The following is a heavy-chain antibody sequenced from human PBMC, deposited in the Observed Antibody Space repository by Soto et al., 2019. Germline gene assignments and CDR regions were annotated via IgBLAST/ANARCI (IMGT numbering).Heavy chain of an antibody. D-gene: IGHD3-10*01. CDR3: ARDYMVRGVIITGGMDV. CDR1: GDSVSSNSAA. J-gene: IGHJ6*02. V-gene: IGHV6-1*01. Sequence: SQTLSLTCVISGDSVSSNSAAWNWIRQSPSRGLEWLGRTYYRSKWYNDYAVSVKSRITINPDTSKNQFSLQLNSVTLEDTAVYYCARDYMVRGVIITGGMDVWGQGTTVTVSS. CDR2: TYYRSKWYN.